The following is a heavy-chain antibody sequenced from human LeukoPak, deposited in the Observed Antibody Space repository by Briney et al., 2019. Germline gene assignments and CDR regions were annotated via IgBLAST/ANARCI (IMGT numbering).Heavy chain of an antibody. CDR3: ARYHQHWYFDL. J-gene: IGHJ2*01. D-gene: IGHD2-2*01. V-gene: IGHV1-46*01. CDR2: INPSGGTT. Sequence: GASVKVSCKASGYTFSSYYMHWVRQAPGQGLEWMGVINPSGGTTTYAQKFQGRVTMTRDTSTSTAYMELRSLRSDDTAVYYCARYHQHWYFDLWGRGTLVTVSS. CDR1: GYTFSSYY.